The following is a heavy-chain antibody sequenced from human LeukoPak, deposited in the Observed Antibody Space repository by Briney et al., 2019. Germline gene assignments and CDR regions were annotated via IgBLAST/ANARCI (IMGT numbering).Heavy chain of an antibody. D-gene: IGHD5-12*01. J-gene: IGHJ4*02. Sequence: SETLSLTCTVSGYSINSAYYWGWIRQPPGKGLEWIGSMYHSGSTYYNPSLQSRVTISVDTSKNQFSLKLSSVTAADTAVYYCAREKDLHRRYSGYDLGFDYWGQGTLVTVSS. CDR2: MYHSGST. V-gene: IGHV4-38-2*02. CDR1: GYSINSAYY. CDR3: AREKDLHRRYSGYDLGFDY.